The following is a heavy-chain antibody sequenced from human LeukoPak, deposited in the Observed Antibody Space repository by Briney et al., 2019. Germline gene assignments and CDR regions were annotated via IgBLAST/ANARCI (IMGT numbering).Heavy chain of an antibody. CDR1: GFTFSTYW. J-gene: IGHJ4*02. CDR2: IKGDGSST. CDR3: ARDSLAQPSDY. D-gene: IGHD6-13*01. V-gene: IGHV3-74*01. Sequence: GGTLRLSCAASGFTFSTYWMHWVRQAPGKGLVWVARIKGDGSSTIYADSVKGRFTICRHNSKNSLYLAKICDSAEDGGVYYCARDSLAQPSDYWGQGTLVTISS.